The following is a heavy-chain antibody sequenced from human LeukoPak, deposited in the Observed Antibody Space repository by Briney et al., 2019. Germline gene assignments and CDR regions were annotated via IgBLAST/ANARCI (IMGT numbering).Heavy chain of an antibody. Sequence: SETLSLTCAVSGGSISSSYWWSWVRQPPGKGLEWIGEVGHSGSTNYYPSLKSRVTISIEKSKNQFSLKLSSVTAADTAVYYCAGAYCGGDCYSGRAFDIWGQGTMVTVSS. D-gene: IGHD2-21*02. CDR2: VGHSGST. V-gene: IGHV4-4*02. J-gene: IGHJ3*02. CDR3: AGAYCGGDCYSGRAFDI. CDR1: GGSISSSYW.